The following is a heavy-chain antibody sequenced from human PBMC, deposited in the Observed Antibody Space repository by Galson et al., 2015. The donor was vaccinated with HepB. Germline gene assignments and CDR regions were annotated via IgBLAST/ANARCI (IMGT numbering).Heavy chain of an antibody. CDR3: AHRQQQLYRGAFDI. J-gene: IGHJ3*02. CDR1: GFSLSTSGVG. Sequence: PALVKPTQTLTLTCTFSGFSLSTSGVGVGWIRQPPGKALEWLALIYWNDDKRYSPSLKSRLTITKDTSKDQVVLTMTNMDPVDTATYYCAHRQQQLYRGAFDIWGQGTMVTVSS. CDR2: IYWNDDK. V-gene: IGHV2-5*01. D-gene: IGHD6-13*01.